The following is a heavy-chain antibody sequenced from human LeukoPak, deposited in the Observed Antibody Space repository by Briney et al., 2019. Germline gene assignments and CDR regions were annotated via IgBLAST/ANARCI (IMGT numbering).Heavy chain of an antibody. CDR1: GFTFSSYA. J-gene: IGHJ4*02. CDR2: ISGSGGST. V-gene: IGHV3-23*01. Sequence: GGSLRLSCAASGFTFSSYAMSWVRQAPGKGLEWVSAISGSGGSTYYADSVKGRFTISRDNAKNSLYLQMNSRRDEDTAVYYCARFSIRGFDYWGQGTLVTVSS. D-gene: IGHD3-3*01. CDR3: ARFSIRGFDY.